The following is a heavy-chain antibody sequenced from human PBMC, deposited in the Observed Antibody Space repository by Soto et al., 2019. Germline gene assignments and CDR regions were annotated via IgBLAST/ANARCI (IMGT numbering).Heavy chain of an antibody. CDR2: VYYSGTT. V-gene: IGHV4-59*01. CDR3: ARAGSTWRYFFDY. J-gene: IGHJ4*02. D-gene: IGHD6-13*01. CDR1: GGSISSYY. Sequence: PSETLSLTCTVSGGSISSYYWTWIRQPPGKGLERVGYVYYSGTTYYNPSLQSRVTISVDTSKNQFSLKVKSVTAADTAIYYCARAGSTWRYFFDYWGQGSLVTVSS.